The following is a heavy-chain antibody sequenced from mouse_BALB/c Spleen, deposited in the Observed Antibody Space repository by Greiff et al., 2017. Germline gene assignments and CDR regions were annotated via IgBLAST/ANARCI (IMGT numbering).Heavy chain of an antibody. D-gene: IGHD2-4*01. Sequence: EVQLVESGGGLVQPGGSRKLSCAASGFTFSSFGMHWVRQAPEKGLEWVAYISSGSSTIYYADTVKGRFTISRDTPKNTLFLQMTSLRSEDTAMYYCARDYHLDYWGQGTTLTVSS. CDR1: GFTFSSFG. CDR2: ISSGSSTI. CDR3: ARDYHLDY. J-gene: IGHJ2*01. V-gene: IGHV5-17*02.